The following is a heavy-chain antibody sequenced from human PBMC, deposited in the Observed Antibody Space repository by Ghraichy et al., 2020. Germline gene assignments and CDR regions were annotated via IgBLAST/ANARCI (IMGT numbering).Heavy chain of an antibody. CDR2: IWYDGSNK. CDR3: AREPEFVVVPAATDPGFDP. Sequence: GGSLRLPCAASGFTFSSYGMHWVRQAPGKGLEWVAVIWYDGSNKYYADSVKGRFTISRDNSKNTLYLQMNSLRAEDTAVYYCAREPEFVVVPAATDPGFDPWGQGTLVTVSS. D-gene: IGHD2-2*01. CDR1: GFTFSSYG. J-gene: IGHJ5*02. V-gene: IGHV3-33*01.